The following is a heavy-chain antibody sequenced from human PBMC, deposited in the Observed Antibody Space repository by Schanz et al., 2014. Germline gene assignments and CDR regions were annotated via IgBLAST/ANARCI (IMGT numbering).Heavy chain of an antibody. Sequence: QVQLHESGPGLVKPSETLSLTCTVAGASTRGYYWTWIRRTPQHGLQWIGYVYYSGSTSYNPSLESGVSISLDTSKNQFFLRLHSVTAADTGVYYCARDRGTGERYFDHWGQGILVTVSS. CDR2: VYYSGST. D-gene: IGHD1-1*01. CDR3: ARDRGTGERYFDH. CDR1: GASTRGYY. V-gene: IGHV4-59*01. J-gene: IGHJ4*02.